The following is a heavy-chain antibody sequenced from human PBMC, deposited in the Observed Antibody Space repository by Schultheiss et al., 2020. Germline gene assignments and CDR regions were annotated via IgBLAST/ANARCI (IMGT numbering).Heavy chain of an antibody. CDR1: GFTFSSYS. CDR2: ISSSSSYI. D-gene: IGHD6-13*01. CDR3: ARVGIAGDYFDY. V-gene: IGHV3-21*01. Sequence: GGSLRLSCAASGFTFSSYSMNWVRQAPGKGLEWVSSISSSSSYIYYADSVKGRFTISRDNAKNSLYLQMNSLRAEDTAVYYCARVGIAGDYFDYWGQGTLVTVSS. J-gene: IGHJ4*02.